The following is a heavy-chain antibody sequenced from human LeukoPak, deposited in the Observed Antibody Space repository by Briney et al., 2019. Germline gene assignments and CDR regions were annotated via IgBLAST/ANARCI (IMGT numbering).Heavy chain of an antibody. V-gene: IGHV3-21*01. CDR2: ISSSSTYI. CDR1: GFTFSSYS. Sequence: GPSLRPSCAPSGFTFSSYSTNSVRQPPRKGMELVSSISSSSTYINHAASVKAPFTISRDNVKKSLYLQMNSLGAEDTAVYYCGRDGYCSGGSCYVFDYWGQGNLVNVSS. J-gene: IGHJ4*02. CDR3: GRDGYCSGGSCYVFDY. D-gene: IGHD2-15*01.